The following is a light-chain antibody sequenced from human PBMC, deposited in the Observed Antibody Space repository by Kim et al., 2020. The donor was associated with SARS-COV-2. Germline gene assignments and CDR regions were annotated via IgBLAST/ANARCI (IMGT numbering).Light chain of an antibody. Sequence: GQAVTVSCTGTSSDIGSYDRVSWYQQPPGTAPKLMIYEVSTRPSGVPDRFSGSKSGNTASLIISGLQAEDEADYYCSSYTSSNTWVFGGGTQLTVL. J-gene: IGLJ3*02. CDR2: EVS. CDR3: SSYTSSNTWV. V-gene: IGLV2-18*02. CDR1: SSDIGSYDR.